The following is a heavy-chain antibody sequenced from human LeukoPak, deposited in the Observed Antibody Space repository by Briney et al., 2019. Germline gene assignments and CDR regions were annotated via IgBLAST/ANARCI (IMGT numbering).Heavy chain of an antibody. CDR1: GGTFCSYA. J-gene: IGHJ3*02. D-gene: IGHD6-13*01. Sequence: ASVKVSCKASGGTFCSYAISWVRQAPGQGLEWMGGIIPIFGTANYAQKFQGRVTITTDESTSTAYMELSSLRSEDTAVYYCARDLRPYGIAAAGPKSQKPDAFDIWGQGTMVTVSS. V-gene: IGHV1-69*05. CDR2: IIPIFGTA. CDR3: ARDLRPYGIAAAGPKSQKPDAFDI.